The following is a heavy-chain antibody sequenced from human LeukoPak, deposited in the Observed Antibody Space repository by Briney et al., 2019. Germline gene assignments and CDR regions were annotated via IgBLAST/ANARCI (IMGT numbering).Heavy chain of an antibody. CDR2: IYYTGST. J-gene: IGHJ4*02. V-gene: IGHV4-30-4*07. Sequence: SQTLSLTCAVSGGSISSGGYSWSWIRQPPGKGLEWIGYIYYTGSTNYNPSLKSRVTISVDTSKNQFSLKLSSVTAADTAVYYCARWYYYDSSGAVDYWGQGTLVTVSS. D-gene: IGHD3-22*01. CDR3: ARWYYYDSSGAVDY. CDR1: GGSISSGGYS.